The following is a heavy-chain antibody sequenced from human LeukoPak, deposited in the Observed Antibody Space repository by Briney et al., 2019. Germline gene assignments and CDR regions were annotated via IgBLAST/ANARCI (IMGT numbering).Heavy chain of an antibody. V-gene: IGHV4-39*07. CDR2: IYCSGST. D-gene: IGHD3-3*01. J-gene: IGHJ4*02. Sequence: SETLSLTCTVSGGSISSSSYYWGWIRQPPGKGLEWIGSIYCSGSTYYNPSLKSRVTMSVDTSKTQFSLKLRSVTAADTAVYYCARGLYDYYFDYWGQGTLVTVSS. CDR1: GGSISSSSYY. CDR3: ARGLYDYYFDY.